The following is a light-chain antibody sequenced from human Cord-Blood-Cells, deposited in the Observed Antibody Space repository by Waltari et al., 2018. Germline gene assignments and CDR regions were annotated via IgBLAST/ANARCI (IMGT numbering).Light chain of an antibody. Sequence: EIVLTPSPGTLSLSPGDRATPSCRASQSVSSSYLSWYQQKTGQAPRLLIYGASSRATGIPDRFSGSGSGTDFTLTISRLEPEDFAVYYCQQYGSSPPWTFGQGTKVEIK. V-gene: IGKV3-20*01. CDR3: QQYGSSPPWT. J-gene: IGKJ1*01. CDR1: QSVSSSY. CDR2: GAS.